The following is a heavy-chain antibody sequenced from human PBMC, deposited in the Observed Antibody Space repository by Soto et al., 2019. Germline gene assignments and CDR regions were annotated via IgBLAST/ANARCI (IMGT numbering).Heavy chain of an antibody. CDR1: GFTFSSYA. CDR2: ISYDGNNK. J-gene: IGHJ4*02. V-gene: IGHV3-30-3*01. Sequence: GGSLRLSCAASGFTFSSYAMHWVRQAPGKGLDWVAVISYDGNNKYYADSVKGRFTISRDNSKNTLYLQMNSLRAEDTAVYYCARGPSSLTRFDYWGQGTLVTDSS. D-gene: IGHD2-2*01. CDR3: ARGPSSLTRFDY.